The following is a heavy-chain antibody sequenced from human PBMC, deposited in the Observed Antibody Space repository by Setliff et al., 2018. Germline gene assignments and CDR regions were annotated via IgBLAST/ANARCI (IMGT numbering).Heavy chain of an antibody. CDR3: ARALASGSYYGQSSYYMDV. V-gene: IGHV4-61*09. Sequence: PSETLSLTCSVSGASITSGGFYWTWIRQPAGKGLEWIGHIHTSESTKYNPSLKSRVTISLDTSKRQFSLKLTSVTAADPAVYYCARALASGSYYGQSSYYMDVWGKGTTVTVSS. D-gene: IGHD3-10*01. CDR2: IHTSEST. J-gene: IGHJ6*03. CDR1: GASITSGGFY.